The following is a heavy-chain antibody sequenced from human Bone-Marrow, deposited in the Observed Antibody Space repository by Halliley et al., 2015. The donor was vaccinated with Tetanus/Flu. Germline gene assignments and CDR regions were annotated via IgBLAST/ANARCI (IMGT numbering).Heavy chain of an antibody. Sequence: TLSLTCTVSGGSISSGAYYWSWIRQHPGKGLEWIGYIYYGENTQYNPSLKSRLTISGDTSTNQFSLRLSSVTAADTAVYYCARGRRAANWFDPWGQGTLVTVPS. CDR1: GGSISSGAYY. CDR2: IYYGENT. CDR3: ARGRRAANWFDP. V-gene: IGHV4-31*03. D-gene: IGHD2-15*01. J-gene: IGHJ5*02.